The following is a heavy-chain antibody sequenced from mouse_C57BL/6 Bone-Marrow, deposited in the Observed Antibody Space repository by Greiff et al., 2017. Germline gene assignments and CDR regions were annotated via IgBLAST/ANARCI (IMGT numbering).Heavy chain of an antibody. V-gene: IGHV1-64*01. D-gene: IGHD1-1*01. J-gene: IGHJ2*01. CDR2: IHPNSGST. Sequence: QVQLQQPGAELVKPGASVKLSCKASGYTFTSYWMHWVKQRPGQGLEWIGKIHPNSGSTNYNEKFKSKATLTVDKSSSTAYMQLSSLTSEDSAVYYCATKPITTVVAPYFDYWGQGTTLTVSS. CDR1: GYTFTSYW. CDR3: ATKPITTVVAPYFDY.